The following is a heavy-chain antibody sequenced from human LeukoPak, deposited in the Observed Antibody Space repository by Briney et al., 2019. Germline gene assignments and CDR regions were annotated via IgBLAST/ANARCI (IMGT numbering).Heavy chain of an antibody. CDR3: ARAVGATTLEAFDI. CDR1: RFTFGSSW. CDR2: IKQDGSEK. J-gene: IGHJ3*02. V-gene: IGHV3-7*01. D-gene: IGHD1-26*01. Sequence: PGGSLRLSCAASRFTFGSSWMSWVRQAPGKGLEWVANIKQDGSEKYYVDSVKGRFTISRDNAKNSLYLQMNSLRAVDTAIYYCARAVGATTLEAFDIWGQGTMVTVSS.